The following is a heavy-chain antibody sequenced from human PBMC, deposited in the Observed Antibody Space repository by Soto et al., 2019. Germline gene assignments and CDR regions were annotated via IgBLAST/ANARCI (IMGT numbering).Heavy chain of an antibody. CDR1: GFTFSSYD. CDR3: ARATYYYGSGSQDYGMDV. Sequence: EVQLVESGGGLVQPGGSLRLSCAASGFTFSSYDMHWVRQATGKGLEWVSAIGTAGDTYYPGSVKGRFTISRENAKNSLYLQMNSLRAGDTAVYYCARATYYYGSGSQDYGMDVWGQGTTVTVSS. V-gene: IGHV3-13*01. CDR2: IGTAGDT. D-gene: IGHD3-10*01. J-gene: IGHJ6*02.